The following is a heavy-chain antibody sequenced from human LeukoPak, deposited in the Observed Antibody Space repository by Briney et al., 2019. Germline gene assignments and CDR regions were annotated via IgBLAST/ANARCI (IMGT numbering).Heavy chain of an antibody. V-gene: IGHV3-23*01. Sequence: PGGSLRLSCAASGFVFSNYAMSWVRQAPGRGLEWVSTISGRAGSTYSADSVRGRFTIHRDSYKNTLSLQMDSLRAEDTAVYYCARSPLIREPYGDKIVKFDYWGQGTLVTVSS. CDR3: ARSPLIREPYGDKIVKFDY. J-gene: IGHJ4*02. D-gene: IGHD4-17*01. CDR2: ISGRAGST. CDR1: GFVFSNYA.